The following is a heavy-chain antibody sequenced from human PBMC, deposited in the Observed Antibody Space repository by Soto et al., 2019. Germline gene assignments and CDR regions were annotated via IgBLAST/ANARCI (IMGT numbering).Heavy chain of an antibody. CDR1: GGSISSGDYY. Sequence: PSETLSLTCTVSGGSISSGDYYWSWIRQPPGKGLEWIGYIYYSGSTYYNPSLKSRVTISVDTSKNQFSLKLSSVTAADTAVYCCARAQGGVAATPLNYYYGMDVWGQGTTVTVSS. J-gene: IGHJ6*02. CDR3: ARAQGGVAATPLNYYYGMDV. CDR2: IYYSGST. V-gene: IGHV4-30-4*01. D-gene: IGHD2-15*01.